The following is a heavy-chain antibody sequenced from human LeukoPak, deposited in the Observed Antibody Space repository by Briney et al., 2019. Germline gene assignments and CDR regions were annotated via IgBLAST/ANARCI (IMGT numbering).Heavy chain of an antibody. CDR2: ISYDGSNK. D-gene: IGHD2-15*01. V-gene: IGHV3-30-3*01. Sequence: GRSLRLSCAASGFTFSSYAMHWVRQAPGKGLEWVAVISYDGSNKYYADSVKGRFTISRDNSKNTLYLQMNSLRAEDTAVYYCARDASGIVVVVAATLTYFQHWGQGTLVTVSS. CDR3: ARDASGIVVVVAATLTYFQH. J-gene: IGHJ1*01. CDR1: GFTFSSYA.